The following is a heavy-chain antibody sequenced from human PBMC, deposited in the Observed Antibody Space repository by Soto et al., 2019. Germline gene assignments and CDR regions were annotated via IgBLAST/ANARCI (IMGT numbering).Heavy chain of an antibody. V-gene: IGHV3-33*01. J-gene: IGHJ3*02. CDR1: GFTFSSYG. CDR2: IWYDGSNK. D-gene: IGHD4-17*01. CDR3: AREDYGDHSYAFDI. Sequence: PGGSLRLSCAASGFTFSSYGMHWVRQAPGKGLEWVAVIWYDGSNKYYADSVKGRFTISRDNSKNTLYLQMNSLGAEDTAVYYCAREDYGDHSYAFDIWGQGTMVTVSS.